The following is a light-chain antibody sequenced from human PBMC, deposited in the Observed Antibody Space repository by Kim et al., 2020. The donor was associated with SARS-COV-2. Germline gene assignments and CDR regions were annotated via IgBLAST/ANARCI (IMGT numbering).Light chain of an antibody. J-gene: IGLJ2*01. V-gene: IGLV2-11*01. CDR2: DVT. CDR1: TNDVGIYNY. Sequence: QSALTQPRSVSGSPGQSVTISCTGTTNDVGIYNYVSWYQQHPGKAPKLMIYDVTKRPSGVPDRFSGSKSGNTASLTISGLQAEDEADYYCCSYAGSYTLGVFGGGTKLTVL. CDR3: CSYAGSYTLGV.